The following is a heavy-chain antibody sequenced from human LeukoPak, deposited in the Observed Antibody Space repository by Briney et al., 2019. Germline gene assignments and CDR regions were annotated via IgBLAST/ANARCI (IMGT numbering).Heavy chain of an antibody. J-gene: IGHJ4*02. CDR2: IHYSGSA. CDR1: GGSMSSYY. V-gene: IGHV4-59*08. CDR3: ARSPGDSVGATHFDY. D-gene: IGHD1-26*01. Sequence: PSETLSLTCTVSGGSMSSYYWSWIRQPPGKGLEWIGYIHYSGSANYNLFLKSRVAISVDTSKNQFSLKLTSVTAADTAVYYCARSPGDSVGATHFDYWGQGTLVTVSS.